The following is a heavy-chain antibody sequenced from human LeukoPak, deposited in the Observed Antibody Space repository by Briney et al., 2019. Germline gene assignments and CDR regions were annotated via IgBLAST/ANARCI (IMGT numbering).Heavy chain of an antibody. CDR2: TSYDEVNK. D-gene: IGHD3-10*01. CDR1: GFTFSNSA. V-gene: IGHV3-30-3*01. CDR3: ARASYYYGSAHFDY. J-gene: IGHJ4*02. Sequence: GGSLRLSCTASGFTFSNSAMHWVRQAPGKGLEWVAVTSYDEVNKYYADSVKGRFTISRDNAKNSLYLQMNSLRAEDTAVYYCARASYYYGSAHFDYWGQGTLVTVSS.